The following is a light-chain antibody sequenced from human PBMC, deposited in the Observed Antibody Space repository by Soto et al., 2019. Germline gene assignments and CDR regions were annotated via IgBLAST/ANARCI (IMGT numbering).Light chain of an antibody. CDR2: DVS. CDR1: SSDVGGYNY. Sequence: QSVLTQPASVSGSPGQSITISCTGTSSDVGGYNYVSWYQQHPGKAPKLMIYDVSNRPSGVSNRFSGSKSGNTASLTISGLQAEDEADYYCSSYTSSIKVVFGGGTKVTVL. CDR3: SSYTSSIKVV. J-gene: IGLJ2*01. V-gene: IGLV2-14*01.